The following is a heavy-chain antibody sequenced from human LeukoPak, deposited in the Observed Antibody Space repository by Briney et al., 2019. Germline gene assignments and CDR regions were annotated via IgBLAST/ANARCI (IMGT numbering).Heavy chain of an antibody. CDR3: ATVGSRSYDSSGYSSNWFDP. J-gene: IGHJ5*02. D-gene: IGHD3-22*01. V-gene: IGHV4-59*01. CDR1: GGSISSYY. CDR2: ICYSGST. Sequence: SETLSLTCTVSGGSISSYYWSWIRQPPGKGLEWIGYICYSGSTNYNPSLKSRVTISVDTSKNQFSLKLSSVTAADTAVYYCATVGSRSYDSSGYSSNWFDPWGQGTLVTVSS.